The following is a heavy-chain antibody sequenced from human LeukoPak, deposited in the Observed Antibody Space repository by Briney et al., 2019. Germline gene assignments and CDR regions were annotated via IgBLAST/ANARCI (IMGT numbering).Heavy chain of an antibody. CDR1: GFTVSSNY. CDR3: ARVYQGVSLFDGIDY. Sequence: PGGSLRLSCAASGFTVSSNYMSWVRQAPGKGLEWVSVIYSGGSTYYADSVKGRFTISRDNAKKSLYLQMNSLRAEDTAVYYCARVYQGVSLFDGIDYWGQGTLVTVSS. J-gene: IGHJ4*02. V-gene: IGHV3-53*01. CDR2: IYSGGST. D-gene: IGHD3-10*01.